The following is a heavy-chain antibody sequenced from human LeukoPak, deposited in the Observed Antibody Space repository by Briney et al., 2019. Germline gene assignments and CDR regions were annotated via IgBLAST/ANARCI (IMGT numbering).Heavy chain of an antibody. D-gene: IGHD1-26*01. CDR2: ISYDGSNK. Sequence: GRSLRLSCAASGFTFSSYAMHWVRQAPGKGLEWVAVISYDGSNKYYADSVKGRFTISRGNSKNTLYLQMNSLRAEDTAVYYCARARGDYYYYGMDVWGQGTTVTVSS. J-gene: IGHJ6*02. CDR1: GFTFSSYA. CDR3: ARARGDYYYYGMDV. V-gene: IGHV3-30-3*01.